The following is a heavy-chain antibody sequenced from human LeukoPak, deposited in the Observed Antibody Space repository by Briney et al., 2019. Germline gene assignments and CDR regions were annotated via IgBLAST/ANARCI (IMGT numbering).Heavy chain of an antibody. D-gene: IGHD2-2*01. V-gene: IGHV4-38-2*01. CDR3: ASRVVPGATYYFHY. CDR1: GYSISSGYY. CDR2: IHHSGNT. Sequence: SETLSLTCAVSGYSISSGYYWGWIRQPPGKGLEWIGSIHHSGNTYYNPSLKSRVTISVDTSKNQFSLKLTSVTAADTAVYYCASRVVPGATYYFHYWGPGILVTVSS. J-gene: IGHJ4*02.